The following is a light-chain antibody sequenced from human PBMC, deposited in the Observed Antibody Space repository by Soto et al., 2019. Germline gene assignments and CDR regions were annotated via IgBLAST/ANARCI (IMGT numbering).Light chain of an antibody. CDR2: GAS. CDR1: QSVSSN. J-gene: IGKJ5*01. Sequence: IMMTQSPATLSVTPGERATLSCRASQSVSSNLAWYQHKPGQAPRLLIYGASTRATGIPARFSGSGSGTEFTLTISSLQSEDFAVYYCQQYNNWPPTFGQGTRLEIK. V-gene: IGKV3-15*01. CDR3: QQYNNWPPT.